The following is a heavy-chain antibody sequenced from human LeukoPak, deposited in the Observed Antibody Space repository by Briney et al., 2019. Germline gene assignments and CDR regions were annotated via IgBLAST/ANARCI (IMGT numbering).Heavy chain of an antibody. CDR1: GFTFSSYA. J-gene: IGHJ4*02. CDR2: ISGSGGST. D-gene: IGHD1-1*01. Sequence: GGSLRLSCAASGFTFSSYAMSWVRQAPGKGLEWVSAISGSGGSTYYADSVKGRFTISRDNSKNTLYLQMNSLRAEDTAVYYCASTDRATGTTWGLDYWGQGTLVTVSS. V-gene: IGHV3-23*01. CDR3: ASTDRATGTTWGLDY.